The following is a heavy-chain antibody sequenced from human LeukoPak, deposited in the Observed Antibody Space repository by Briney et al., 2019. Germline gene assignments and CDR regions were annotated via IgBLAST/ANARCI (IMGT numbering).Heavy chain of an antibody. J-gene: IGHJ4*02. CDR3: AKGMRQFDY. CDR2: ISGSGGST. Sequence: GGSLRLSCAASGFTFSSYAMSWVRQAPGKGLEWVSGISGSGGSTYYADSVKGRFTILRDNSKNTLYLQTNSLRAEDTAVYYCAKGMRQFDYWGQGTLVTVSS. V-gene: IGHV3-23*01. CDR1: GFTFSSYA.